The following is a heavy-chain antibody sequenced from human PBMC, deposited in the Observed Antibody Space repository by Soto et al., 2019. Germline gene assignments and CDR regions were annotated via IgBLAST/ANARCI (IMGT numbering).Heavy chain of an antibody. Sequence: GESLKISCKGSGYSFTSYWIGWVRQMPGKGLEWMGIIYPGDSDTRYSPSFQGQVTISADKSISTAYLQWSSLKASDTAMYHCARLSSSSNYYYYYGMDVWGQGTTVTVSS. J-gene: IGHJ6*02. CDR3: ARLSSSSNYYYYYGMDV. D-gene: IGHD6-6*01. V-gene: IGHV5-51*01. CDR1: GYSFTSYW. CDR2: IYPGDSDT.